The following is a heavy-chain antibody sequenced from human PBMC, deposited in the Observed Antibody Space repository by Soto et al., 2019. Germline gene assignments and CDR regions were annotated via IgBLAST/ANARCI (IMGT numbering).Heavy chain of an antibody. CDR3: AGMGAYCGGDCYSPYNWFDP. CDR2: INSDGSST. J-gene: IGHJ5*02. CDR1: GFTFSSYW. V-gene: IGHV3-74*01. Sequence: EVQLVESGGGLVQPGGSLRLSCAASGFTFSSYWMHWVRQAPGKGLVWVSRINSDGSSTSYADSVKGRFTISRDNAKNTLYLQMNSLRAEDTPVYYCAGMGAYCGGDCYSPYNWFDPWGQGTLVTVSS. D-gene: IGHD2-21*02.